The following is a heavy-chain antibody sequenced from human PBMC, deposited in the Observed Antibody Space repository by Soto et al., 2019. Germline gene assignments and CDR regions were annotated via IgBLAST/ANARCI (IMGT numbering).Heavy chain of an antibody. CDR2: IKQDGSEK. CDR3: ASTSRVDTYYYGSGSYSGDY. V-gene: IGHV3-7*01. D-gene: IGHD3-10*01. J-gene: IGHJ4*02. CDR1: GFTFSSYW. Sequence: GESLKISCAASGFTFSSYWMSWVRQAPGKGLEWVANIKQDGSEKYYVDSVKGRFTISRDNAKNSLYLQMNSLRAEYTAVYYCASTSRVDTYYYGSGSYSGDYWGQGTRVTVSS.